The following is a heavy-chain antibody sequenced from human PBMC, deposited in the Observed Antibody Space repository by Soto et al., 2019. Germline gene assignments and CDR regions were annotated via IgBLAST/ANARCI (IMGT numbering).Heavy chain of an antibody. Sequence: EVQLVESGGGLVKPGGSLRLSCAASGFTFSNAWMNWVRQAPRKGLEWVGRIKSKTDGGTTDYAAPVKGRFTISRDDSKNTLYLQMNSLKTEDTAVYYCTTAQVLRYSYGLDYWGQGTLVTVSS. V-gene: IGHV3-15*07. J-gene: IGHJ4*02. CDR2: IKSKTDGGTT. CDR3: TTAQVLRYSYGLDY. CDR1: GFTFSNAW. D-gene: IGHD5-18*01.